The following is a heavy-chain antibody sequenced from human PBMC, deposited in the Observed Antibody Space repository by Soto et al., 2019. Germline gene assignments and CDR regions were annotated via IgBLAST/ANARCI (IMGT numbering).Heavy chain of an antibody. CDR1: GGSISSYF. Sequence: SETLSLTCTVSGGSISSYFWSWIRQPPGKGLEWIGNIFYSGSTNSNPSLKSRVSISIDTSKSQFSLKLSSVSAADTAVYYCARRAYGSGNIDGWAKGTTVTFSS. CDR3: ARRAYGSGNIDG. D-gene: IGHD3-10*01. V-gene: IGHV4-59*08. CDR2: IFYSGST. J-gene: IGHJ6*03.